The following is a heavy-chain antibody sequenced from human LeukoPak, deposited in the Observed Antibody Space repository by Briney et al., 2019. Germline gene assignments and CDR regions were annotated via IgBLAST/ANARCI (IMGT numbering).Heavy chain of an antibody. Sequence: GGSLRLSCAASGFAFSSFAMDWVRQSPGKGLEWLSTINGSGNTTFYADSVRGRFTISRDNSKNTLYLHMDSLRPDDTAIYYCTKELHVAVAVVDYYCFHMDAWGRGTAVTVP. CDR1: GFAFSSFA. V-gene: IGHV3-23*01. J-gene: IGHJ6*03. CDR2: INGSGNTT. CDR3: TKELHVAVAVVDYYCFHMDA. D-gene: IGHD6-19*01.